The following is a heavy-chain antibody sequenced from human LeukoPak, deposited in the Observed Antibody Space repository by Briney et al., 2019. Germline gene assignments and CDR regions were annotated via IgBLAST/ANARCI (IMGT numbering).Heavy chain of an antibody. V-gene: IGHV3-21*01. J-gene: IGHJ4*02. Sequence: GGSLRLSCAASGFTFSSHSMHWVRQAPGKGLEWVSSINSGGSYILYADSMKGRFTISRDNAKNSLYLQMNSLRVEDTAVYYCARGRPHGNDYWGQGTLVTVSS. D-gene: IGHD4-23*01. CDR1: GFTFSSHS. CDR3: ARGRPHGNDY. CDR2: INSGGSYI.